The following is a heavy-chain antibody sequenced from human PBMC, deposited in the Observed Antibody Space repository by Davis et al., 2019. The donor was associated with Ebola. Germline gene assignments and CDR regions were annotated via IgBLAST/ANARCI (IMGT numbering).Heavy chain of an antibody. CDR1: GFTFSSYA. CDR2: ISGGGGTT. Sequence: GESLKISCTASGFTFSSYAMNWVRQAPGKGLEWVSAISGGGGTTYHANSVKGRFTISRDNSKNTLYLQMNSLRAEDTAVYYCAREVVGAPDYWGQGTLVTVSS. V-gene: IGHV3-23*01. D-gene: IGHD2-15*01. CDR3: AREVVGAPDY. J-gene: IGHJ4*02.